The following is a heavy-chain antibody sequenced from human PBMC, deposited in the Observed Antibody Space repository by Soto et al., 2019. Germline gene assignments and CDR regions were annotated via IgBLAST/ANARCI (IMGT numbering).Heavy chain of an antibody. CDR3: SISNSYGRGDC. D-gene: IGHD4-17*01. V-gene: IGHV1-69*01. CDR2: IIPVFGTT. J-gene: IGHJ4*01. Sequence: QVQLVQSGAEVKKPGSSVRVSCKASGGTLNSYTIRWVRQAPGQGLEWMGGIIPVFGTTDYAQKFQGRVTITADQSTGTAYLDLFSLGSEDTAIYYCSISNSYGRGDCWGHGTLVPASS. CDR1: GGTLNSYT.